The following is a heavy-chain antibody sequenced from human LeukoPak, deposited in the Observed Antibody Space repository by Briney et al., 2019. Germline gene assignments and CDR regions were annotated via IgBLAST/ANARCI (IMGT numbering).Heavy chain of an antibody. D-gene: IGHD6-19*01. CDR3: APRRVAADKGFDY. J-gene: IGHJ4*02. Sequence: GASVKVSCKASGYTFTDYYMHWMRQAPGQGPEWMGWMNSNSGGTNYAQKFQGRVTMTRDTSITTAYMELSSLRSDDTAVYYCAPRRVAADKGFDYWGQGTLVTVSS. V-gene: IGHV1-2*02. CDR1: GYTFTDYY. CDR2: MNSNSGGT.